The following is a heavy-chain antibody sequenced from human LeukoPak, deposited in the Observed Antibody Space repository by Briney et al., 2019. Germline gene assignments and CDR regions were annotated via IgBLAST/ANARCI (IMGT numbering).Heavy chain of an antibody. D-gene: IGHD6-19*01. J-gene: IGHJ4*02. Sequence: GGSLRLSCAASGFTLSSYDMHWVRRATGKGRRWVSAIGAAGDTYYPGSVKGRFTISRENAKNSLYLQMNSLRAGDTAVYYCARGRRSSGSHFDYWGQGTLVTVSS. CDR2: IGAAGDT. CDR3: ARGRRSSGSHFDY. CDR1: GFTLSSYD. V-gene: IGHV3-13*04.